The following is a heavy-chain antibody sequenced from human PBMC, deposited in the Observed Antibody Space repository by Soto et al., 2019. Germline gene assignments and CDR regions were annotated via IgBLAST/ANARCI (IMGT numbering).Heavy chain of an antibody. J-gene: IGHJ4*02. CDR3: AKDRSSGYYYVDY. D-gene: IGHD3-22*01. CDR1: GFTFSSYG. V-gene: IGHV3-30*18. Sequence: QVQLVESGGGVVQPGKSLRLSCAASGFTFSSYGMHWVRQAPGKGLEWVAVISYDGSNKYYAYSVKGRFTISRDNSQNTLYLQMNSLRAEDTAVYYCAKDRSSGYYYVDYWGQGTLVTVSS. CDR2: ISYDGSNK.